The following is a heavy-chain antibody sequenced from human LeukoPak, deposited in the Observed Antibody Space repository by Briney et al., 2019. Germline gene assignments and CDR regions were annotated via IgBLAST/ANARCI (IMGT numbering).Heavy chain of an antibody. V-gene: IGHV4-30-4*08. CDR1: GGSISSGDYY. D-gene: IGHD6-13*01. Sequence: SETLSLTCTVSGGSISSGDYYWSWIRRPPGKGLEWIGYIYYSGSTYYNPSLKSRVTISVDTSKNQFSLKLSSVTAADTAVYYCARAPSSSWYSGYMDVWGKGTTVTVSS. J-gene: IGHJ6*03. CDR2: IYYSGST. CDR3: ARAPSSSWYSGYMDV.